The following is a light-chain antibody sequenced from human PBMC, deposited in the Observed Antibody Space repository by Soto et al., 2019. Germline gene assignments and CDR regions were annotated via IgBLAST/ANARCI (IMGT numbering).Light chain of an antibody. CDR3: QQYNHWPLT. J-gene: IGKJ4*01. CDR1: QSVNSN. CDR2: GAS. Sequence: EKVMTQSPAALSVSPGERATLSCRASQSVNSNLAWYQRKPGQAPRLLLYGASTRATGIPARFSGSASGTEFTLTISSLQSEDSAVYYCQQYNHWPLTFGGGTKVEIK. V-gene: IGKV3-15*01.